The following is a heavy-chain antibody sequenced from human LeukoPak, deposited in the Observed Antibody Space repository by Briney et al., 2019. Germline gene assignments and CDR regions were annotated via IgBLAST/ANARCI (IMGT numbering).Heavy chain of an antibody. J-gene: IGHJ5*02. CDR1: GYTFTSYG. D-gene: IGHD1-7*01. Sequence: ASVKVSCKASGYTFTSYGISWVRQAPGQGLEWMGWSSAYNGNTNYAQKLQGRVTMTTDTSTSTAYMELRSLRSDDTAVYYCARELELRQSFHNWFDPWGQGTLVTVSS. V-gene: IGHV1-18*01. CDR3: ARELELRQSFHNWFDP. CDR2: SSAYNGNT.